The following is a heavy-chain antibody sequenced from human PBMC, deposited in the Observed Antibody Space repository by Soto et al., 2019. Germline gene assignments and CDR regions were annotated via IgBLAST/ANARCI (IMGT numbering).Heavy chain of an antibody. D-gene: IGHD2-2*01. V-gene: IGHV3-21*01. J-gene: IGHJ4*02. Sequence: EVQLVESGGGLVKPGGSLRLSCAASGFTFSTYSMNWVRQAPGKGLEWISSISSSGGSLSHAESVKGRFTISRHNAKNSLYLQMDSLRAEDSAVYFCARGRSINTNMDYWGQGTLVPVSS. CDR2: ISSSGGSL. CDR1: GFTFSTYS. CDR3: ARGRSINTNMDY.